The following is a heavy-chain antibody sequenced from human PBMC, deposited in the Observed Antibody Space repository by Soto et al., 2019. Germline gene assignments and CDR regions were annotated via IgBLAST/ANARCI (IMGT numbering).Heavy chain of an antibody. CDR2: ISGSGGST. V-gene: IGHV3-23*01. CDR1: GFTFSSYA. J-gene: IGHJ4*02. D-gene: IGHD3-10*01. Sequence: GGSLRLSCAASGFTFSSYAMSWVRQAPGKGLEWVSAISGSGGSTYYADSVKGRFAISRDNSKNTLYLQMNSLRAEDTAVYYCAKDPQLLWFGEFFDYWGQGTLVTVSS. CDR3: AKDPQLLWFGEFFDY.